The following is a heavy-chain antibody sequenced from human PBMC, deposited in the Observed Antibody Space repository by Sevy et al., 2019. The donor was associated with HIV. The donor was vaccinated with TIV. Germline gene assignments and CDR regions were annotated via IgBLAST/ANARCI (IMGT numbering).Heavy chain of an antibody. Sequence: SETLSLTCTVSGGSISSSSYCWGWIRQPPGKGLEWIGSIYYSGSTYYNPSLKSRVTISVDTSKNQFSLKLSSMTAADTAVYYCARRPEGPTGGTYYFDYWGQGTLVTVSS. CDR3: ARRPEGPTGGTYYFDY. J-gene: IGHJ4*02. CDR1: GGSISSSSYC. CDR2: IYYSGST. V-gene: IGHV4-39*01. D-gene: IGHD3-16*01.